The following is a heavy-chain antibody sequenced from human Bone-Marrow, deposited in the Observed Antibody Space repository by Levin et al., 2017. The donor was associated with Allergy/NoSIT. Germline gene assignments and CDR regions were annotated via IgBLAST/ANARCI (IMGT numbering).Heavy chain of an antibody. CDR2: IYYSGST. D-gene: IGHD6-6*01. J-gene: IGHJ5*02. V-gene: IGHV4-59*08. Sequence: TSETLSLTCTVSGGSISNYYWSWMRQPPGKGLEWIGYIYYSGSTNYNPSLNSRVTISVDTSRNQFSLKLRFVTAADTAVYYCARHSSSSRGWFDPWGQGTLVIVSS. CDR3: ARHSSSSRGWFDP. CDR1: GGSISNYY.